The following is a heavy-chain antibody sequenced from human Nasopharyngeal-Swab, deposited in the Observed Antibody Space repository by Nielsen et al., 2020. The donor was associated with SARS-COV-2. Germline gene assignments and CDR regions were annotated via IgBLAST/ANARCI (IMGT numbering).Heavy chain of an antibody. Sequence: GESLKISCAASGFTVSSNYMSWVRQAPGKGLVWVSRINSDGSSTSYADSVKGRFTISRDNAKNTLYLQMNSLRAEDTAVYYCATIFGVPYWGQGTLVTVSS. J-gene: IGHJ4*02. CDR1: GFTVSSNY. CDR2: INSDGSST. D-gene: IGHD3-3*01. CDR3: ATIFGVPY. V-gene: IGHV3-74*01.